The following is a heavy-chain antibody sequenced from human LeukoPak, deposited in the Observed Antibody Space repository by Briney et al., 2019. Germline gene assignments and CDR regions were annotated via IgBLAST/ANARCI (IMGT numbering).Heavy chain of an antibody. CDR3: ARGLRLPMVRGTFDY. V-gene: IGHV4-34*01. D-gene: IGHD3-10*01. J-gene: IGHJ4*02. Sequence: SETLSLTCAVYGGSFSGYYWSWIRQPPGKGLQWIGEINHSGSTNYNPSLKSRVTISVDTSKNQFSLKLSSVTAADTAVYYCARGLRLPMVRGTFDYWGQGTLVTVSS. CDR1: GGSFSGYY. CDR2: INHSGST.